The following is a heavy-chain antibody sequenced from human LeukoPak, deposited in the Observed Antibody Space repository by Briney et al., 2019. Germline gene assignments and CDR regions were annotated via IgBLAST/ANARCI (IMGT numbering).Heavy chain of an antibody. J-gene: IGHJ4*02. CDR2: ISYDGSNK. CDR1: GFTFSSYA. Sequence: PGGSLRLSCAASGFTFSSYAMHWVRQAPGKGLEWVAVISYDGSNKYYADSVKGRFTISRDNSKNTLYLQMNSLRAEDTAVYYCARDGTPRYSYGRAYYFDYWGQGTLVTVSS. D-gene: IGHD5-18*01. CDR3: ARDGTPRYSYGRAYYFDY. V-gene: IGHV3-30-3*01.